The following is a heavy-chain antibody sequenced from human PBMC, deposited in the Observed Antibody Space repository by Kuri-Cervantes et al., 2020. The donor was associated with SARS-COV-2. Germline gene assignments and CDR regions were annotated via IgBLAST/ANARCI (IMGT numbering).Heavy chain of an antibody. J-gene: IGHJ3*02. D-gene: IGHD1-26*01. CDR3: ARDLYVGARWEHAFDI. CDR2: INHSGST. Sequence: ESLKISCAASGFTFSSYAMSWVRQPPGKGLEWIGEINHSGSTNYNPSLKSRVTISVDTSKNQFSLRLSSVTAADTAVYHCARDLYVGARWEHAFDIWGQGTMVTVSS. CDR1: GFTFSSYA. V-gene: IGHV4-34*01.